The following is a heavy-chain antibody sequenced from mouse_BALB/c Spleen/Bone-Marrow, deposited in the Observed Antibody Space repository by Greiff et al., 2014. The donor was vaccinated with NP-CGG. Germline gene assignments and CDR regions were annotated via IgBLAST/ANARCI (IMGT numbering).Heavy chain of an antibody. CDR3: ARHGSSYVRFAY. J-gene: IGHJ3*01. D-gene: IGHD1-1*01. V-gene: IGHV1S45*01. CDR1: GYTFTDHH. CDR2: INPYNDYT. Sequence: VQLQQSGAELVRPGASVKISCKAFGYTFTDHHINWVKQRPGKGLDWIGYINPYNDYTNYNQKFKGKATLIVDKSSSTAYMELSSLTSEDSAVFYCARHGSSYVRFAYWGQGTLVTVSA.